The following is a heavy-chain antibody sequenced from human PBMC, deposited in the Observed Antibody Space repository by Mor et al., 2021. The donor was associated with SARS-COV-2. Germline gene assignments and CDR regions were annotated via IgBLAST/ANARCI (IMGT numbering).Heavy chain of an antibody. Sequence: GLEWVANINEDGSDKYHVDSVKDRFTISRDNAQKSLYLQMNSLRVDDTAVYYCARGRGWLDYWGQGALVTVS. J-gene: IGHJ4*02. V-gene: IGHV3-7*03. D-gene: IGHD6-19*01. CDR2: INEDGSDK. CDR3: ARGRGWLDY.